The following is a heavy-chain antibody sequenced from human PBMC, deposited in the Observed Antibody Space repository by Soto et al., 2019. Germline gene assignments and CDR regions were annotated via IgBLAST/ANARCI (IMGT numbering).Heavy chain of an antibody. D-gene: IGHD2-8*02. Sequence: PSETLSLTCTVSDGSISSGDYYWSWIRQPPGKGLEWIGYIYYSGTTYYNPSLKSRVTMSVDTSKNQFSLKLSSVTAADTAVYYCASSTGGILYYFDYWGQGTLVTVS. V-gene: IGHV4-30-4*01. CDR3: ASSTGGILYYFDY. CDR1: DGSISSGDYY. J-gene: IGHJ4*02. CDR2: IYYSGTT.